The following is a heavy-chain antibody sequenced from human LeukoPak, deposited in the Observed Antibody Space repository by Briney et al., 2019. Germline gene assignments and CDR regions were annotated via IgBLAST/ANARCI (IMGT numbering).Heavy chain of an antibody. D-gene: IGHD2-21*01. V-gene: IGHV4-39*07. Sequence: PSQTLSLTCTVSGDSITSTSYYWGWIRQPPGKGLERIGNIYFSGNTFYNPSLKSRVTISADTSKNQFSLTVTSVTAADTAVYYCATLAYRDDYWGQGTLVTVSS. CDR1: GDSITSTSYY. CDR3: ATLAYRDDY. J-gene: IGHJ4*02. CDR2: IYFSGNT.